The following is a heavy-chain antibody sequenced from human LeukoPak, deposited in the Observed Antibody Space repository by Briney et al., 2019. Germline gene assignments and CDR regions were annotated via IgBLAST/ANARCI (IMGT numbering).Heavy chain of an antibody. Sequence: GGSLRLSCAASGFTFSSYAMSWVRQAPGKGLEWVSAISGSCGSTYYADSVKGRFTISRDNAKNTLYLQMNSLRAEDTAVYYCARDGGTDTHDWYFDLWGRGTQVTVSS. CDR3: ARDGGTDTHDWYFDL. CDR1: GFTFSSYA. V-gene: IGHV3-23*01. CDR2: ISGSCGST. D-gene: IGHD3-16*01. J-gene: IGHJ2*01.